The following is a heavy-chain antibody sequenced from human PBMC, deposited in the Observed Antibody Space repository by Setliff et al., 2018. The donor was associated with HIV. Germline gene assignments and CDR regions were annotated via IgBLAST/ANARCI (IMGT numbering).Heavy chain of an antibody. D-gene: IGHD2-2*03. Sequence: GASVKVSCKASGYTFNNYGISWVRQAPGQGLEWMGWINTHSGYTNYAQNVQGRVTVTMDTSTSTAYMELRSLKSDDTAVYYCAKDRVGYCSSISCPGGFDYWGQGTLVTVSS. CDR2: INTHSGYT. CDR3: AKDRVGYCSSISCPGGFDY. CDR1: GYTFNNYG. J-gene: IGHJ4*02. V-gene: IGHV1-18*01.